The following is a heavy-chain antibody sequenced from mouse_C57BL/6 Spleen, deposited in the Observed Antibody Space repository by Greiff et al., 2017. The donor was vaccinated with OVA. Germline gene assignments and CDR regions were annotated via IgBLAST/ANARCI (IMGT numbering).Heavy chain of an antibody. CDR2: ISSGSSTI. D-gene: IGHD3-3*01. Sequence: DVMLVESGGGLVKPGGSLKLSCAASGFTFSDYGMHWVRQAPEKGLEWVAYISSGSSTIYYADTVKGRFTISRDNAKNTLFLQMTSLRSEDTAMYYCARRRGTGAMDYWGQGTSVTVSS. CDR3: ARRRGTGAMDY. CDR1: GFTFSDYG. V-gene: IGHV5-17*01. J-gene: IGHJ4*01.